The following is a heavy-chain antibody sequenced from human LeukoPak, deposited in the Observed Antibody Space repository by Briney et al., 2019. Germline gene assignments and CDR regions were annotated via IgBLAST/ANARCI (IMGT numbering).Heavy chain of an antibody. Sequence: ASVKVSCKASGYTFTGYYVHWVRQAPGQGLEWMGWINPNSGGTNYAQKFQGRVTMTRDTSISTAYMELSRLRSDDTAVYYCARVWDNSSSWSDAFDIWGQGTMVTVSS. CDR1: GYTFTGYY. D-gene: IGHD6-13*01. J-gene: IGHJ3*02. CDR2: INPNSGGT. CDR3: ARVWDNSSSWSDAFDI. V-gene: IGHV1-2*02.